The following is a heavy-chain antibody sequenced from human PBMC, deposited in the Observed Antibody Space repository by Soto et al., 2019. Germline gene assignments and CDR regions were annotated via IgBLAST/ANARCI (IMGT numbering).Heavy chain of an antibody. D-gene: IGHD2-2*01. Sequence: SEPLSLTCAVDGGTFRGHYWSWIRKNPGKGLEWIGEINHSGSTNYNPSLKSRVTISVDTSKNQFSLKLSSVTAADTAVYYCARDLRYCSSTSCWVDGMDVWGQGTTVTVSS. CDR2: INHSGST. CDR3: ARDLRYCSSTSCWVDGMDV. J-gene: IGHJ6*02. CDR1: GGTFRGHY. V-gene: IGHV4-34*01.